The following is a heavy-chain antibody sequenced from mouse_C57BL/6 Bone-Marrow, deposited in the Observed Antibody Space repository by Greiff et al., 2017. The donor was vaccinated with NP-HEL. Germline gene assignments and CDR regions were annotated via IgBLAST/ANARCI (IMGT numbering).Heavy chain of an antibody. D-gene: IGHD2-3*01. CDR1: GYTFTNYW. J-gene: IGHJ2*01. V-gene: IGHV1-63*01. CDR3: ARIGRWPFDY. CDR2: IYPGGGYT. Sequence: QVQLKESGAELVRPGTSVKMSCKASGYTFTNYWIGWAKQRPGHGLEWIGDIYPGGGYTNYNEKFKGKATLTADKSSSTAYMQFSSLTSEDSAIYYCARIGRWPFDYWGQGTTLTVSS.